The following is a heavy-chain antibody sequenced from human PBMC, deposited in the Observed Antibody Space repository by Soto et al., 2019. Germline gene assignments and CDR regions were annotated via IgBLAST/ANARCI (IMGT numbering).Heavy chain of an antibody. CDR1: GFTFSSYA. V-gene: IGHV3-30-3*01. CDR2: ISYDGSVK. D-gene: IGHD3-16*01. CDR3: ARAYEGDYFDY. Sequence: QVPLVESGGGVVQPGRSLRLSCAASGFTFSSYAMHWVRQAPGKGLEWVAVISYDGSVKYYADSVKGRFTISRDNSKNTLYLQMNSLRAEDTAVYYCARAYEGDYFDYWGQGTLVTVSS. J-gene: IGHJ4*02.